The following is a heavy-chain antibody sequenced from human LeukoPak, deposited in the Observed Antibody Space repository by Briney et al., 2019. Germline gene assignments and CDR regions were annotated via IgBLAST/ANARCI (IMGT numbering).Heavy chain of an antibody. J-gene: IGHJ5*02. CDR1: GFAFSSYN. V-gene: IGHV3-21*01. CDR3: AREGGYSYGTDYNWFDP. Sequence: PGGSLRLSCAASGFAFSSYNMNWVRQAPGKGLEWVSSISTSGAYIYYADSVKGRFTISRDNAKSSLYLQMNSLRAEDTAVYYCAREGGYSYGTDYNWFDPWGQGTLVTVSS. CDR2: ISTSGAYI. D-gene: IGHD5-18*01.